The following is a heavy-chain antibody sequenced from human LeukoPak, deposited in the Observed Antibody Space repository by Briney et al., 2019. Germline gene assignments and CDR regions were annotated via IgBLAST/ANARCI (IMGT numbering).Heavy chain of an antibody. Sequence: GASVKVSCKASGYTFTGYYIHWVRQAPGQGLEWMGIINPSGGSTSYAQKFQGRVTMTRDMSTSTVYMELSSLRSEDTAVYYCARAYSSSSVMEAWFDPWGQGTPVTISS. CDR2: INPSGGST. V-gene: IGHV1-46*01. CDR3: ARAYSSSSVMEAWFDP. J-gene: IGHJ5*02. CDR1: GYTFTGYY. D-gene: IGHD6-6*01.